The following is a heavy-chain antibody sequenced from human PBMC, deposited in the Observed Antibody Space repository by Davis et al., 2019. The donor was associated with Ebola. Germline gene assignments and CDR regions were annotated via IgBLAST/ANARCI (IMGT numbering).Heavy chain of an antibody. CDR3: TTPGGQDSGYAVFDI. D-gene: IGHD5-12*01. Sequence: ASVQVSCKASGYTFTNYYMHCVRQAPGQGLEWMGMINPNDGRTIYAQKFQGRVTVTRDTSTTTVYMDLSSLRSEDTALYYCTTPGGQDSGYAVFDIWGQGTMVTVSS. J-gene: IGHJ3*02. V-gene: IGHV1-46*03. CDR2: INPNDGRT. CDR1: GYTFTNYY.